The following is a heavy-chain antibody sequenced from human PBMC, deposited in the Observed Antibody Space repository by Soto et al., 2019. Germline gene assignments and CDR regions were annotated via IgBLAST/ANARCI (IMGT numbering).Heavy chain of an antibody. J-gene: IGHJ4*02. D-gene: IGHD3-22*01. Sequence: PSQTLSLTCTVSAGSVTSVSFYRSCIRQPPGKGLEWIGHIYYSGSTRYNPSLKSRVTILVDTSKNQFSLKLTSVTAADTAVYYCARVSYYYDSSGYYYFDYWGQGSLVTVSS. CDR3: ARVSYYYDSSGYYYFDY. CDR1: AGSVTSVSFY. CDR2: IYYSGST. V-gene: IGHV4-61*01.